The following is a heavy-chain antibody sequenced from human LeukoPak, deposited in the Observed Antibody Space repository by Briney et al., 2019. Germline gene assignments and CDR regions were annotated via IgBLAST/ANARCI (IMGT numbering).Heavy chain of an antibody. D-gene: IGHD6-13*01. CDR1: GASFSSSTYY. V-gene: IGHV4-39*01. CDR2: ISYSGIT. Sequence: PSETLSLTCTVSGASFSSSTYYWGWIRQPPGKGLEWIGSISYSGITYYSPSLKSRVTMSVDTSKNQFSLKLSSVTAADTAVYYCARHAGGIAAAGTRPFDYWGQGTLVTVSS. CDR3: ARHAGGIAAAGTRPFDY. J-gene: IGHJ4*02.